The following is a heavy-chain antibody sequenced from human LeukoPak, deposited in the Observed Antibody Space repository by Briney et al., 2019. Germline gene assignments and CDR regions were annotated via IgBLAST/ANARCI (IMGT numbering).Heavy chain of an antibody. CDR3: AKPAVYDFWSGYYPSYYFDY. D-gene: IGHD3-3*01. Sequence: GGSLRLSCAASGFTFSSYSMYWVRQAPGKGLEWVSWISSTSGTIHYADSVKGRFTTSRDNARNSLSLQMNSLRAEDTAVYYCAKPAVYDFWSGYYPSYYFDYWGQGTLVTVSS. CDR1: GFTFSSYS. J-gene: IGHJ4*02. CDR2: ISSTSGTI. V-gene: IGHV3-48*01.